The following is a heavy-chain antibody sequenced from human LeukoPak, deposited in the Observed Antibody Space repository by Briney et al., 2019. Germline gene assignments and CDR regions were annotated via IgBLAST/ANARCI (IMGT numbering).Heavy chain of an antibody. CDR1: GFTFNSYI. J-gene: IGHJ4*02. D-gene: IGHD6-13*01. CDR3: GKKGAAAGSLSYPFDY. V-gene: IGHV3-21*04. Sequence: GGSLRLSCAASGFTFNSYIMTWVRQTPGKGLEWVSSISSGSRDISYADSVRGRFTISRDNADNFLYLQMNSLRAEDTAVYYCGKKGAAAGSLSYPFDYWGQGTLVTVSS. CDR2: ISSGSRDI.